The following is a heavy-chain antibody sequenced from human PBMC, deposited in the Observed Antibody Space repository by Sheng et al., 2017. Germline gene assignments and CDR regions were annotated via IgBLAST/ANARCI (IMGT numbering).Heavy chain of an antibody. D-gene: IGHD3-3*01. V-gene: IGHV3-33*01. J-gene: IGHJ4*02. CDR1: GFTFSSYG. CDR2: IWYDGSNK. Sequence: QVQLVESGGGVVQPGRSLRLSCAASGFTFSSYGMHWVRQAPGKGLEWVAVIWYDGSNKYYADSVKGRFTISRDNSKNTLYLQMNSLRAEDTAVYYCARDRRDDFWSGYSLASYEVDYWGQGTLVTVSS. CDR3: ARDRRDDFWSGYSLASYEVDY.